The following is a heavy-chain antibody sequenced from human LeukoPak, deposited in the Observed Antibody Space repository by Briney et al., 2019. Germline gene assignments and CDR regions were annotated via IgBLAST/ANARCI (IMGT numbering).Heavy chain of an antibody. Sequence: SVKVPCKASGGTFSSYAISWVRQAPGQGLEWMGGIIPIFGTANYAQKFQGRVTITADESTSTAYMELSSLRSEDTAVYYCASPNLMLREENDAFDIWGQGTMVTVSS. D-gene: IGHD2-8*01. CDR1: GGTFSSYA. CDR2: IIPIFGTA. CDR3: ASPNLMLREENDAFDI. V-gene: IGHV1-69*13. J-gene: IGHJ3*02.